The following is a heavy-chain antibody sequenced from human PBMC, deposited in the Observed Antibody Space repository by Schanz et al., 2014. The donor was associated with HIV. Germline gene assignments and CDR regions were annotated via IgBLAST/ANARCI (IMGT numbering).Heavy chain of an antibody. Sequence: QEQLVESGGGVVQPGKSLRLSCAASGFTFRNFGMHWVRQAPGKGLEWVAVIWYDGINKYYADSVKGRFTISRDNSKNTLYLQMNSLRADDTAVYYCARGSGPYYYYYGMDVWGQGTTVTVSS. CDR1: GFTFRNFG. CDR2: IWYDGINK. CDR3: ARGSGPYYYYYGMDV. J-gene: IGHJ6*02. D-gene: IGHD3-10*01. V-gene: IGHV3-33*01.